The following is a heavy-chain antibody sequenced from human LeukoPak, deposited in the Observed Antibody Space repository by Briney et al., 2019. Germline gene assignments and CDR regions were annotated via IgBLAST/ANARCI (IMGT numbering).Heavy chain of an antibody. CDR3: ARDPGWEQVVNNGGGAFDI. D-gene: IGHD6-6*01. CDR2: VYSSGST. J-gene: IGHJ3*02. V-gene: IGHV4-4*07. Sequence: GTPSLTRADPEDSLSSYYGSWMWEPAGEGLEWIERVYSSGSTKYNPSLEGRVTMSVDTSKNQMSLRLSSVTAADTAVYYCARDPGWEQVVNNGGGAFDIWGQGTMVSVSS. CDR1: EDSLSSYY.